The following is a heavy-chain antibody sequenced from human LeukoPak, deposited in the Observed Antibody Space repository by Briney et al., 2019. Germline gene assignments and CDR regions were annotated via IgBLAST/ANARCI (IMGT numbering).Heavy chain of an antibody. Sequence: ASVKVSCKASGGTFSSYAISWVRQAPGQGLEWMGWISAYNGNTNYAQKLQGRVTMTTDTSTSTAYMELRSLRSDDTAVYYCAREIVGATLVFGYWGQGTLVTVSS. CDR3: AREIVGATLVFGY. CDR1: GGTFSSYA. J-gene: IGHJ4*02. D-gene: IGHD1-26*01. CDR2: ISAYNGNT. V-gene: IGHV1-18*01.